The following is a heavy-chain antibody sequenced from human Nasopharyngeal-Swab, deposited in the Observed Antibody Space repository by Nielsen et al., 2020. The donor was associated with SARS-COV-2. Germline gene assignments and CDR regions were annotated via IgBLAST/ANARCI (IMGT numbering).Heavy chain of an antibody. J-gene: IGHJ4*02. CDR3: ARDPDEFVRWELLRYFDY. CDR1: GYTFTGYY. Sequence: ASVKVSCKASGYTFTGYYMHWVRQAPGQGLEWMGRINPSSGGTNYAQKFQGRVTMTRDTSISTAYMELSRLRSDDTAVYYCARDPDEFVRWELLRYFDYWGQGTLVTVSS. D-gene: IGHD1-26*01. CDR2: INPSSGGT. V-gene: IGHV1-2*06.